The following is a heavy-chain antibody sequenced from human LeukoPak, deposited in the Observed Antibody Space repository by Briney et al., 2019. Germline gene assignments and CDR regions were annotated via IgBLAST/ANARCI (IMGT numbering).Heavy chain of an antibody. J-gene: IGHJ6*02. Sequence: PSETLSLTCTVSGGSISSYYWSWIRQPPGKGLEWIGYIYYSGSTNYNPSLESRVTISVDTSKNQFSLKLSSVTAADTAVYYCARGNIPRYCTNGVCYPPFGMDVWGQGTTVTVSS. V-gene: IGHV4-59*01. CDR2: IYYSGST. CDR1: GGSISSYY. CDR3: ARGNIPRYCTNGVCYPPFGMDV. D-gene: IGHD2-8*01.